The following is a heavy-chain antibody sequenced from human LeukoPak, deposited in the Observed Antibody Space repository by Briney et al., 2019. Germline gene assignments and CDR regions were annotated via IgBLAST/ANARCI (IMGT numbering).Heavy chain of an antibody. V-gene: IGHV3-23*01. D-gene: IGHD2-15*01. J-gene: IGHJ4*02. Sequence: PGGSLRLSCAASGFTFSSYAMSWVRQAPGKGLEWVSAISGSGGSTYYADPVKGRFTISRDNSKNTLCLQMNSLRAEDTAVYYCAKDPVVVLRVDYWGQGTLVTVSS. CDR3: AKDPVVVLRVDY. CDR2: ISGSGGST. CDR1: GFTFSSYA.